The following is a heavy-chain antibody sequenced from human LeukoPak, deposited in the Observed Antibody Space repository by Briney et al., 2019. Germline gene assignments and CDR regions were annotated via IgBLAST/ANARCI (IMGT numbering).Heavy chain of an antibody. V-gene: IGHV3-21*01. J-gene: IGHJ4*02. CDR2: ISSSSSYI. CDR1: GFTFSSYS. Sequence: EGSLRLSCAASGFTFSSYSKNWVRQAPGKGLEWISSISSSSSYIYYSDSAKGRFTIFRYNAKNSLYLQMNSLRAEDTAVYYWARGDSQGLDIVVVPAAGSFDYWGQGTLVTVSS. CDR3: ARGDSQGLDIVVVPAAGSFDY. D-gene: IGHD2-2*01.